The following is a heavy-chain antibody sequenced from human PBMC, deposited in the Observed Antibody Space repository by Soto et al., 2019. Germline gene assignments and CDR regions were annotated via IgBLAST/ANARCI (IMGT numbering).Heavy chain of an antibody. CDR1: GYTFTGYF. D-gene: IGHD3-9*01. CDR3: AKDPSTGSADY. J-gene: IGHJ4*02. Sequence: SCKASGYTFTGYFIHWVRQAPGKGLEWVSTLSKDGANEHYADSVKGRFTISRDGSKNTLYLQMNSLRAEDTAMYYCAKDPSTGSADYWGQGTQVTVSS. V-gene: IGHV3-23*01. CDR2: LSKDGANE.